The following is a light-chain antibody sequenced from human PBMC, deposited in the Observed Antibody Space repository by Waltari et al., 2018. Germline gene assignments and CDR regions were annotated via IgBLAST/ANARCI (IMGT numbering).Light chain of an antibody. CDR2: DAS. J-gene: IGKJ1*01. Sequence: EIVLTQSPATLSLSPGERATLSSRASQSVTTYLDWHQQKPGQAPRVLIYDASTRATGIPGRFSGSGSGTDFTLTISSLEPEDFAVYYCHQRSSWPWTFGQGTKVEI. V-gene: IGKV3-11*01. CDR1: QSVTTY. CDR3: HQRSSWPWT.